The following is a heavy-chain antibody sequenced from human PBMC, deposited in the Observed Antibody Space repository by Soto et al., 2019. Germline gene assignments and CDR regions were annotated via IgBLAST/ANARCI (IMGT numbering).Heavy chain of an antibody. CDR1: GGSISSYY. V-gene: IGHV4-59*08. J-gene: IGHJ4*02. Sequence: PSETLSLTCTVSGGSISSYYWSWIRQPPGKGLELIGYIYYSGSTNYNPSLKSRVTISVDTSKNQFSLKLTSVTAADTAVYYCARGSTTEKVDSWGQGTLVTVS. CDR2: IYYSGST. D-gene: IGHD4-17*01. CDR3: ARGSTTEKVDS.